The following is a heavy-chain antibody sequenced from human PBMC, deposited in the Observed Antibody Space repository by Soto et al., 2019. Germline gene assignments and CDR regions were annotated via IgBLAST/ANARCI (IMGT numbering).Heavy chain of an antibody. CDR1: GLTFISYA. CDR3: AYCSTPFDF. Sequence: GRSVRLPCAASGLTFISYAMSWVRQSPGKGLEWVSDISGSGDRTYYADSVKGRFTISRDNSKNTLYLQMNSIRAEDTAVYYCAYCSTPFDFWGQGTLVTVSS. CDR2: ISGSGDRT. V-gene: IGHV3-23*01. D-gene: IGHD6-13*01. J-gene: IGHJ4*01.